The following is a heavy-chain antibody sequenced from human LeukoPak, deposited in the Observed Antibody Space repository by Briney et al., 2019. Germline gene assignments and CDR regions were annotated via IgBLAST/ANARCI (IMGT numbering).Heavy chain of an antibody. D-gene: IGHD6-13*01. CDR1: GCTFTSYG. CDR3: ARPRAAADTYYFDY. V-gene: IGHV1-18*01. Sequence: ASVKVSCKASGCTFTSYGISWVRQAPGQGLEWMGWISAYNGNTNYAQKLQGRVTMTTDTSTSTAYMELRNLKSDDTAVYYCARPRAAADTYYFDYWGQGTLVTVSS. CDR2: ISAYNGNT. J-gene: IGHJ4*02.